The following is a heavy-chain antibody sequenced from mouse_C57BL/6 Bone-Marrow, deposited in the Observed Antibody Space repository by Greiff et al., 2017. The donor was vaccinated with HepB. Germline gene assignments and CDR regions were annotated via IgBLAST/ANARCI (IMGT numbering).Heavy chain of an antibody. Sequence: VQLQQSGAELARPGASVKLSCKASGYTFTSYGISWVKQRTGQGLEWIGEIYPRSGNTYYNKKFKGKATLTADKSSSTAYLELRSLTSEDSAVYFCARASAYYYGSRYWYFDVWGTGTTVTVSS. CDR2: IYPRSGNT. J-gene: IGHJ1*03. CDR3: ARASAYYYGSRYWYFDV. D-gene: IGHD1-1*01. V-gene: IGHV1-81*01. CDR1: GYTFTSYG.